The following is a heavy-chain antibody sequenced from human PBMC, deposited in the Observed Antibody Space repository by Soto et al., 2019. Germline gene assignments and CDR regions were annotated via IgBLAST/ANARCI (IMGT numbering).Heavy chain of an antibody. CDR2: IRSKSYGGTT. D-gene: IGHD2-2*01. J-gene: IGHJ6*01. V-gene: IGHV3-49*03. CDR3: NSGTSKYGMEV. Sequence: CXRLSWTFGVCTFVGYASIWFRRAPGKGLECVGFIRSKSYGGTTEWAASVRGRFTFSRDDSKRIAYLQMNSLKTEDTGVYWCNSGTSKYGMEVRGPRPTV. CDR1: VCTFVGYA.